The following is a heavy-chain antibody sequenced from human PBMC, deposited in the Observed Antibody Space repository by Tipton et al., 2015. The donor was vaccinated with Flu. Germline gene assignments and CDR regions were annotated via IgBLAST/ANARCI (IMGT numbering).Heavy chain of an antibody. CDR3: ASELPNGDCRFDH. J-gene: IGHJ4*02. D-gene: IGHD2-21*02. Sequence: SLRLSCEASGLAFRNYGFHWVRQTPGGGLEWVAVIGKDGRYKLYIDSVKGRFTISIDNSRNTVHLQLNDLRTEDTAIYYRASELPNGDCRFDHWGQGTLVTVSS. V-gene: IGHV3-33*01. CDR2: IGKDGRYK. CDR1: GLAFRNYG.